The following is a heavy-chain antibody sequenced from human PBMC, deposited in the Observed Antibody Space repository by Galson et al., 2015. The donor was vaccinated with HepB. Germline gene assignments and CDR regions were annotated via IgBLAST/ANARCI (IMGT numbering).Heavy chain of an antibody. CDR2: ITYGSGAT. J-gene: IGHJ4*01. CDR1: GFTFGNYD. CDR3: AKDRSMERVTQGSLEY. V-gene: IGHV3-23*01. Sequence: SLKLSCAAAGFTFGNYDMTWVRQAPGQGLEWVSRITYGSGATHYAHSVKGRFTISRDNSKNTLFLQMNFLEAEDTAIYYCAKDRSMERVTQGSLEYWGHGVLVTVSS. D-gene: IGHD3-10*01.